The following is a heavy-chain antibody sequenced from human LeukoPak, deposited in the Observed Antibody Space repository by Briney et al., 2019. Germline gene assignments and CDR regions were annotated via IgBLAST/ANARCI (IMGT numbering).Heavy chain of an antibody. D-gene: IGHD1-1*01. Sequence: GASVKVSCKVSGDTVTELSMHWVRQTPGKGLVWMASFDPEDGKTIYAQEFQGRVTVTDDTSTDTAYLELSRLRSEDTAMYYCATQKDLDVEYFQHWGQGTLVTVSS. J-gene: IGHJ1*01. CDR1: GDTVTELS. CDR3: ATQKDLDVEYFQH. CDR2: FDPEDGKT. V-gene: IGHV1-24*01.